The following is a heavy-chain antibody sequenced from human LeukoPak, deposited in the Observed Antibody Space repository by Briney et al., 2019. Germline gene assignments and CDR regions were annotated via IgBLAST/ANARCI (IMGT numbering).Heavy chain of an antibody. Sequence: ASVKVSCKASGYTFTSYGISWVRQAPGQGLEWMGRISAYNGNTNYAQKLQGRVTMTTDTSTSTAYMELRSLRSDDTAVYYCARLMTTVTSTRYYFDYWGQGTLVTVSS. D-gene: IGHD4-17*01. CDR3: ARLMTTVTSTRYYFDY. CDR2: ISAYNGNT. CDR1: GYTFTSYG. V-gene: IGHV1-18*01. J-gene: IGHJ4*02.